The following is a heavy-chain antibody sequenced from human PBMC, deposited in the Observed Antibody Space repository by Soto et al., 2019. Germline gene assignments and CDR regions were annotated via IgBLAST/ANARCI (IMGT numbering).Heavy chain of an antibody. CDR2: ISYDGNNK. Sequence: GGSLRLSCAASGFTFSSYGMHWVRQAPGKGLEWVAVISYDGNNKYYADSVKGRFTISRDNSKNSLYLQMNSLRAEDTAVYYCAKDEVLVVAVARDYYGMDVWGQGTTVTVSS. J-gene: IGHJ6*02. V-gene: IGHV3-30*18. CDR1: GFTFSSYG. CDR3: AKDEVLVVAVARDYYGMDV. D-gene: IGHD2-15*01.